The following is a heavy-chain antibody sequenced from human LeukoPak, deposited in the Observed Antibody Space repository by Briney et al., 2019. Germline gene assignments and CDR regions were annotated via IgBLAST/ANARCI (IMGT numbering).Heavy chain of an antibody. D-gene: IGHD3-10*01. CDR2: IKQDGSEK. V-gene: IGHV3-7*01. J-gene: IGHJ4*02. CDR1: GFTFSSHW. CDR3: AGRSGGDY. Sequence: GGSLRLSCAASGFTFSSHWMHWVRQAPGKGLEWAANIKQDGSEKYYVDSVKGRFTISRDNAKNSLYLQMNSLRAEDTAVYYCAGRSGGDYWGQGTLVTVSS.